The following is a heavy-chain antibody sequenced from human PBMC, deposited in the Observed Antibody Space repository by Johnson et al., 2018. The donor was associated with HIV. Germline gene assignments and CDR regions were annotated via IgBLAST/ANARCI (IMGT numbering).Heavy chain of an antibody. CDR3: ARGDGATGYHDVFDI. D-gene: IGHD1-26*01. CDR1: GFTFDDYA. Sequence: VQLVESGGGLVQPGRSLRLSCAASGFTFDDYAMYWVRQAPGKGLEWVSGISWNSGNIVYADSVKGRFTISRDNAKNSLYLQMNTLRVEDTALYYCARGDGATGYHDVFDIWGQGTMVTVSS. CDR2: ISWNSGNI. V-gene: IGHV3-9*01. J-gene: IGHJ3*02.